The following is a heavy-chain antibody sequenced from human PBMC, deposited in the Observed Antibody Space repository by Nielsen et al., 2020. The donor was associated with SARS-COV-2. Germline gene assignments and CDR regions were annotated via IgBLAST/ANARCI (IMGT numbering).Heavy chain of an antibody. D-gene: IGHD6-19*01. CDR3: ARDGLIAVAGTFSYYYGMDV. J-gene: IGHJ6*02. V-gene: IGHV3-23*01. CDR1: GFTFSSYA. CDR2: ISGSGGST. Sequence: GGSLRLSCAASGFTFSSYAMSWVRQAPGKGLEWVSAISGSGGSTYYADSVKGRFTISRDNSKNTLYLQMNSLRAEDTAVYYCARDGLIAVAGTFSYYYGMDVWGQGTTVTVSS.